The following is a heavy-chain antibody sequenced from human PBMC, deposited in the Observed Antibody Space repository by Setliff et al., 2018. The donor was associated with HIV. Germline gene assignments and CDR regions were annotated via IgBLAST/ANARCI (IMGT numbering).Heavy chain of an antibody. J-gene: IGHJ3*01. CDR3: ARVPYRSAWFSGGHDAFDV. D-gene: IGHD6-19*01. V-gene: IGHV3-48*04. Sequence: LRLSCAASGFTFSAYSMNWVRQAPGKGLEWISYISSSGVMYYADSVRGRFTISRDNARTSLYLEMSSLRSGDTAVYYCARVPYRSAWFSGGHDAFDVWGQGTMVTVSS. CDR2: ISSSGVM. CDR1: GFTFSAYS.